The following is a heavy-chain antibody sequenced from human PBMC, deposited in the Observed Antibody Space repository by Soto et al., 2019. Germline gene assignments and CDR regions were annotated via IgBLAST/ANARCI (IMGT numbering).Heavy chain of an antibody. CDR2: IVPSDSYT. J-gene: IGHJ3*01. CDR1: GYSFNSYW. D-gene: IGHD3-22*01. V-gene: IGHV5-10-1*01. Sequence: GEALKISCKGSGYSFNSYWISWVRPMPGKSLEWMGRIVPSDSYTNYSPSFQGHVTISADKSISTAYLQWSSLKASDTAMYYCASIRGYYDGSAPTGWGQGTMVTVSS. CDR3: ASIRGYYDGSAPTG.